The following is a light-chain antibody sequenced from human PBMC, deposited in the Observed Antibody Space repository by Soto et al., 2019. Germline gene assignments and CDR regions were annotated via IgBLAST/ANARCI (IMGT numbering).Light chain of an antibody. V-gene: IGKV3-15*01. CDR2: GAS. CDR3: QQYNNWPLT. CDR1: QSVSSN. Sequence: EIVMTQSPATLSVSPGERATLSCRASQSVSSNLAWYQQKPVQAPRLLIYGASTRATGIPARFSGSGSGTEFTLTISSLQSEDFAVYYCQQYNNWPLTFGGGTKVVIK. J-gene: IGKJ4*01.